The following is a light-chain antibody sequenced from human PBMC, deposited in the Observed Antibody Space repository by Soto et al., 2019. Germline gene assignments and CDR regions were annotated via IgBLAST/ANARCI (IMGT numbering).Light chain of an antibody. CDR1: RSNIGGGYD. J-gene: IGLJ1*01. CDR2: ANI. Sequence: QSVLTQPPSVSGAPGQRVTISCTGSRSNIGGGYDVHWYQQLPGTAPKLLIFANINRPSGVPDRFSGSKSGTSASLAITGLRAEDEADYYCQSYDSSLSGYVFGTGTKLTVL. V-gene: IGLV1-40*01. CDR3: QSYDSSLSGYV.